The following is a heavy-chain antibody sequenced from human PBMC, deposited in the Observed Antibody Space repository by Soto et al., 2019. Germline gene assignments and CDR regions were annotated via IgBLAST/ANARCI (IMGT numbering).Heavy chain of an antibody. CDR3: AGHYSDMGV. J-gene: IGHJ6*02. CDR1: GFTVSSDS. Sequence: EVQLVETGGDLIQPGGSLRLSCAASGFTVSSDSMTWVRQAPGKGLEWISIIYSDNNTDYADSVKGRFSISRDTSKNILYLQMNSLGAEDTAEYYCAGHYSDMGVWGQGTTVTVSS. CDR2: IYSDNNT. V-gene: IGHV3-53*02.